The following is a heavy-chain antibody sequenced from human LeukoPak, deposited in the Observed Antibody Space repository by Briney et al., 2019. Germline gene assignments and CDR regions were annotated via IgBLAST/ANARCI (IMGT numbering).Heavy chain of an antibody. D-gene: IGHD3-10*01. CDR2: ISGSGGST. V-gene: IGHV3-23*01. J-gene: IGHJ4*02. CDR1: GFTFSSYA. Sequence: GGFLRLSCAASGFTFSSYAMSWVRQAPGKGLEWVSAISGSGGSTYYADSVKGRFTISRDNSKNTLYLQMNSLRAEDTAVYYCAKDGYYGSGSFDYWGQGTLVTVSS. CDR3: AKDGYYGSGSFDY.